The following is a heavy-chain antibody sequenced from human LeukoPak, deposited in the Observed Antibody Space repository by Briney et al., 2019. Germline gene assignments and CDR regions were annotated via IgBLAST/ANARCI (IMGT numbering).Heavy chain of an antibody. CDR1: GGSISRYY. D-gene: IGHD6-19*01. CDR2: IYYTGSP. V-gene: IGHV4-59*01. J-gene: IGHJ4*02. Sequence: SETLSLTCTVSGGSISRYYWSWIRQPPGMGLEWLGYIYYTGSPNYSPSLKSRVTISIDTSQNQFSLKLSSVTAADTAVYYCARAAYSSGYYYFDYWGQGTLVTVSS. CDR3: ARAAYSSGYYYFDY.